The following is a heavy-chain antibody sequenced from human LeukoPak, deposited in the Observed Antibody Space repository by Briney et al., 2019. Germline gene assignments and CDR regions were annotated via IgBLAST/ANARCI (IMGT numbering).Heavy chain of an antibody. D-gene: IGHD7-27*01. CDR3: ARGRGNWGFDY. CDR1: GGSISSYY. CDR2: IHYSGST. J-gene: IGHJ4*02. Sequence: PSETLSLTCTASGGSISSYYWSWIRQPPGKGLEWIGYIHYSGSTNYNPSLKSRVTVSVDTSKNQFSLKLSSVTAADTAVYYCARGRGNWGFDYWGQGTLVTVSS. V-gene: IGHV4-59*01.